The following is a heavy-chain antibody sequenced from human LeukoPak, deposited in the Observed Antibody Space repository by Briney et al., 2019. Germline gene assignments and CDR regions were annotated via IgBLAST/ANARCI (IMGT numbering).Heavy chain of an antibody. J-gene: IGHJ4*02. CDR2: ISNNGGYK. CDR1: GFTFSSYG. Sequence: GGSLRLSCATSGFTFSSYGFHWVRQAPGKGLEWVAVISNNGGYKHYTDSVKGRFTISRDDSKSTVYLQMNSLRAEDTAVYYCARDSTPYDSSGYCYDYWGQGTLVTVSS. D-gene: IGHD3-22*01. CDR3: ARDSTPYDSSGYCYDY. V-gene: IGHV3-33*01.